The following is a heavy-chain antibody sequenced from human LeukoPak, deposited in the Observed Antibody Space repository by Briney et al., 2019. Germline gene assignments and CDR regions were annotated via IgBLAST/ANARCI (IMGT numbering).Heavy chain of an antibody. V-gene: IGHV3-30*03. Sequence: GRSLRLSCAASGFTFSSYGMHWVRQAPGKGLEWVAVISYDGSNKYYADSVKGRFTISRDNAKNSLYLQMNSLRAEDTAVYYCVVCHTQSKDYDFWSSYFDYWGQGTLVTVSS. CDR2: ISYDGSNK. CDR3: VVCHTQSKDYDFWSSYFDY. D-gene: IGHD3-3*01. J-gene: IGHJ4*02. CDR1: GFTFSSYG.